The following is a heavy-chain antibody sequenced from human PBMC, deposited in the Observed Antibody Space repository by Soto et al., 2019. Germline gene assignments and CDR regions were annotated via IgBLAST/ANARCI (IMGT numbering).Heavy chain of an antibody. CDR2: IYYSGST. Sequence: SGTPGLPRTVFWGSLNSHSCYRGRSRQPPGKGLEGTGNIYYSGSTYYNPSLKSRVTISADTSKNQFSLKLSSVTAADTAVYYCARSGRILRFLEWSSPTWYYGMDVWGQGTTVTVSS. D-gene: IGHD3-3*01. J-gene: IGHJ6*02. CDR1: WGSLNSHSCY. CDR3: ARSGRILRFLEWSSPTWYYGMDV. V-gene: IGHV4-39*01.